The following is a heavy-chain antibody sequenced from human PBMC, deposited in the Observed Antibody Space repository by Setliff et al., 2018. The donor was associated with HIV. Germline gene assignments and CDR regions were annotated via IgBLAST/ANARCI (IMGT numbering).Heavy chain of an antibody. J-gene: IGHJ5*02. V-gene: IGHV1-18*01. CDR1: NYTLINYG. D-gene: IGHD2-2*01. CDR2: IGSYSGYT. CDR3: VRGHCNSDKCWYTWFGP. Sequence: ASVKVSCKASNYTLINYGVSWVRQAPGQGLGWMGWIGSYSGYTIYAQKFQDRLTMTTDTPTTTASMELRCLRSDDTAVYYCVRGHCNSDKCWYTWFGPWGQGTLVTVSS.